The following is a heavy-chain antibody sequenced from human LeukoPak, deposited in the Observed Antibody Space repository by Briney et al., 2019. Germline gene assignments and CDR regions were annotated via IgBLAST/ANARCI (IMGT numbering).Heavy chain of an antibody. CDR1: GGSISSYY. Sequence: SETLSLTCTVSGGSISSYYWSWIRQPPGKGLEWIGYIYYSGSTNYNPSLKSRVTISVDTSKNQFSLKLSSVTAADTAVYYCARASGSYHGRGLDYWGQGTLVTVSS. V-gene: IGHV4-59*01. CDR3: ARASGSYHGRGLDY. J-gene: IGHJ4*02. D-gene: IGHD1-26*01. CDR2: IYYSGST.